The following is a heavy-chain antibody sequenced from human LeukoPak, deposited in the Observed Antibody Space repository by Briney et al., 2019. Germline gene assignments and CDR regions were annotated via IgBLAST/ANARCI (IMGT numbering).Heavy chain of an antibody. CDR3: ARGPDSGSYYAWFDP. CDR2: INHSGSP. Sequence: SETLSLTCTVYGGSFNGYFWSWIRQPPGKGLEWIGEINHSGSPNYNPSLKSRVTISVDTSKNQVSLKLNSVTAADTAVYYCARGPDSGSYYAWFDPWGQGTLVTVSS. J-gene: IGHJ5*02. V-gene: IGHV4-34*01. CDR1: GGSFNGYF. D-gene: IGHD3-10*01.